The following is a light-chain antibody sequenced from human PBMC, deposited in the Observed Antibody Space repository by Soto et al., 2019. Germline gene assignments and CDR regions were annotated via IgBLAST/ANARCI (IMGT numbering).Light chain of an antibody. J-gene: IGKJ1*01. CDR3: QQYYSYPR. CDR2: AAS. CDR1: QGISSY. Sequence: AIRMTQSPSSFSASTGDRVTITCRASQGISSYLAWYQQKPGKAPKRLIYAASTLQSGVPSRFSGSGSGTDFTLTISSLQSEDFATYYCQQYYSYPRFGQGTKVEIK. V-gene: IGKV1-8*01.